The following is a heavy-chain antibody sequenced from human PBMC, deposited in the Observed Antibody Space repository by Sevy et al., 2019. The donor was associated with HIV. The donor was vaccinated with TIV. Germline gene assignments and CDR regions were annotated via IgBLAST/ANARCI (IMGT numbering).Heavy chain of an antibody. CDR3: ARGPYNSGLRFDF. D-gene: IGHD5-12*01. J-gene: IGHJ4*02. CDR2: ISFDGGNT. V-gene: IGHV3-30-3*01. CDR1: GFSLSDYA. Sequence: GVSLRLSCVASGFSLSDYAMHWVRQGPDKGLAWVAVISFDGGNTYYSDAVEGRFTISRDNSKNTVFLQMNSLSPDDTALYYCARGPYNSGLRFDFWGQGTLVTVSS.